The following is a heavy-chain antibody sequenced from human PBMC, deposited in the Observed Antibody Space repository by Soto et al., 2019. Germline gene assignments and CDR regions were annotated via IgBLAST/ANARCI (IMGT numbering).Heavy chain of an antibody. Sequence: QVQLVQSGAEVKKPGSSVKVSCKASGGTFSSYAISWVRQAPGQGLEWMGGIIPIFGTANYAQKFQGRVTIPADESRSTASMELSSLRSEDTAGYYCAGGGRDGYNRYYFDYWGQGTLVTVSS. CDR1: GGTFSSYA. CDR3: AGGGRDGYNRYYFDY. J-gene: IGHJ4*02. CDR2: IIPIFGTA. V-gene: IGHV1-69*12. D-gene: IGHD5-12*01.